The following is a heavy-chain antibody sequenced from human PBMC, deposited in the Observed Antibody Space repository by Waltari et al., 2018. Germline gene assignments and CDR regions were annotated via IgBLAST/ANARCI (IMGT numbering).Heavy chain of an antibody. CDR1: GFIFSSYG. CDR2: IWYDGSDK. D-gene: IGHD2-21*01. Sequence: QVQLVESGGGVVQPGRSLRLSCGASGFIFSSYGMHWVRQAPGQGLGWVEVIWYDGSDKSYADSVKGRFTISRDNSKNTLYLQMNSLRAEDTAVYYCARDGCGGDCFDYWGQGTLVTVSS. V-gene: IGHV3-33*01. CDR3: ARDGCGGDCFDY. J-gene: IGHJ4*02.